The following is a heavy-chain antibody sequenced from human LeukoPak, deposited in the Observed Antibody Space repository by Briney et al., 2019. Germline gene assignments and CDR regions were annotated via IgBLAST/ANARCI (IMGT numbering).Heavy chain of an antibody. CDR1: GFTFSNYG. CDR3: AKEKNDYSDYSYMDV. Sequence: PGGSLRLSCAASGFTFSNYGMHWVRQAQGKGLEWVAFIRYDGSNKYCADSVKGRFTVSRDNTKNTLYLQINSLRAEDTAAYYCAKEKNDYSDYSYMDVWGKGTTVTVSS. CDR2: IRYDGSNK. J-gene: IGHJ6*03. V-gene: IGHV3-30*02. D-gene: IGHD4-11*01.